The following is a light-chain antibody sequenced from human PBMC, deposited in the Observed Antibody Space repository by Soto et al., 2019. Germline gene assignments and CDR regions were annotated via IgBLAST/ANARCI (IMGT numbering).Light chain of an antibody. J-gene: IGKJ4*01. CDR1: PSVLSSSNNKNY. V-gene: IGKV4-1*01. CDR3: QHYYGSPLT. CDR2: WAS. Sequence: DIIITQSADTKRATEGRVGPTSSKCRPSVLSSSNNKNYLAWYQQKPGQPPKVVIYWASTRGSGVPDRFSGSGSGTDFTLTISSLQAEDVAVYYCQHYYGSPLTFGGGTKVDIK.